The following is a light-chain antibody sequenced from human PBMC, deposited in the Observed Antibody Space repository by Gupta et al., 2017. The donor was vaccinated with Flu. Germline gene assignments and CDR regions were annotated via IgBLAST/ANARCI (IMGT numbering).Light chain of an antibody. J-gene: IGKJ1*01. Sequence: GTLSLSPGERATLSCRASQSVGGSYLTWYQQKPGQAPRVLIYGASKRATAIPDRFNGSGSGTDFTLTINRLEPEDSAVYYCQHYGRSPWTFGQGTKVEIK. CDR2: GAS. CDR1: QSVGGSY. CDR3: QHYGRSPWT. V-gene: IGKV3-20*01.